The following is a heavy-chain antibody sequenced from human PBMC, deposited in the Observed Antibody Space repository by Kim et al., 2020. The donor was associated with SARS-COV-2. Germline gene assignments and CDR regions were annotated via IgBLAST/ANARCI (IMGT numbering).Heavy chain of an antibody. V-gene: IGHV3-23*01. CDR2: ISGSGAVT. Sequence: GGSLRLSCAASGFTFSSYAMSWVRQAPGKGLEWVSAISGSGAVTYYADSVKGRFTISRDNSKNTLYLQINSLRAEDTAVYYCAPVGASADWGQGTLVTVSS. D-gene: IGHD1-26*01. J-gene: IGHJ4*02. CDR3: APVGASAD. CDR1: GFTFSSYA.